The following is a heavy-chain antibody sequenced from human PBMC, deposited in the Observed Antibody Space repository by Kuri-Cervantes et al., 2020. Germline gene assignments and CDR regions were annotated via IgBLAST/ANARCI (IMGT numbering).Heavy chain of an antibody. Sequence: ASVKVSCKASGYTFTSYDINWVRQATGQGLEWMGWMNPNSGNTGYAQKFQGRVTMTRNTSISTAYMELSSLRSEDTAVYYCARTRTRVTTVIDYWGQGTLVTVSS. CDR3: ARTRTRVTTVIDY. V-gene: IGHV1-8*01. CDR2: MNPNSGNT. D-gene: IGHD4-17*01. J-gene: IGHJ4*02. CDR1: GYTFTSYD.